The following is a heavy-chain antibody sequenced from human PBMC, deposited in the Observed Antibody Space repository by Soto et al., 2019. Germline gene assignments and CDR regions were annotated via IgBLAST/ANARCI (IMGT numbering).Heavy chain of an antibody. CDR1: GFTFSSYA. D-gene: IGHD2-21*02. V-gene: IGHV3-23*01. Sequence: PGGSLRLSCAASGFTFSSYAMSWVRQAPGKGLEWVSAISGSGGSTYYADSVKGRFTISRDNAKNSLYLQMNSLRAEDTAVYYCARGPFIVVVTGGGGWFDPWGQGTLVTVSS. J-gene: IGHJ5*02. CDR3: ARGPFIVVVTGGGGWFDP. CDR2: ISGSGGST.